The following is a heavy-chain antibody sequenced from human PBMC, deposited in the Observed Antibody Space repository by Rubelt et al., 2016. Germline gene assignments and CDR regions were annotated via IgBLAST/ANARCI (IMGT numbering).Heavy chain of an antibody. D-gene: IGHD4-23*01. Sequence: QVQLVQSGAEVKKPGASVKVSCKASGYTCTSYGISWVRQAPGQGHEWMGWISAYNGNTNYAQNLQGRVTMTTAPSPRTAYMGLGSLGSDDTAVYYCARDVGGNSVLYYFDYWGQGTLVTVSS. CDR2: ISAYNGNT. CDR1: GYTCTSYG. CDR3: ARDVGGNSVLYYFDY. J-gene: IGHJ4*02. V-gene: IGHV1-18*01.